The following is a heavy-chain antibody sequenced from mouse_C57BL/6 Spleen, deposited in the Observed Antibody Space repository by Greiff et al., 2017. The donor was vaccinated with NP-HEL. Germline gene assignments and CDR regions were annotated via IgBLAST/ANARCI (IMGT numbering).Heavy chain of an antibody. V-gene: IGHV1-19*01. CDR3: AREGGLRPFAY. CDR2: INPYNGGT. CDR1: VYTFTDYY. D-gene: IGHD2-4*01. Sequence: VQLQQSGPVLVKPGASVKMSCKASVYTFTDYYMNWVKQSHGKSLEWIGVINPYNGGTSYNQKFKGKVTLTVDKSSSTAYMELNSLTSEDSAVYYCAREGGLRPFAYWGQGTLVTVSA. J-gene: IGHJ3*01.